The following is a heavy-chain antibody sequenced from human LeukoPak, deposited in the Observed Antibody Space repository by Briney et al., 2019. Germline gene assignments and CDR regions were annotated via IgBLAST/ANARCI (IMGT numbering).Heavy chain of an antibody. CDR1: GFIFSGYP. Sequence: GGALRISCAAPGFIFSGYPMNWVRPGPGEGLGCVLYISPGGDAVYFADSVKGRFTISRDNAKNSLFLQMSSLTAEDTAVYYCSGGRDAAVAGPGGYFDYWGQGSLVTVSS. J-gene: IGHJ4*02. CDR2: ISPGGDAV. D-gene: IGHD6-19*01. CDR3: SGGRDAAVAGPGGYFDY. V-gene: IGHV3-11*01.